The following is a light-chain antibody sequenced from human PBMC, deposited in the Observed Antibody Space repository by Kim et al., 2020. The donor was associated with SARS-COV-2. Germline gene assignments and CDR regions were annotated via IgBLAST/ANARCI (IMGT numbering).Light chain of an antibody. CDR3: QQCKTYPYT. V-gene: IGKV1-5*03. J-gene: IGKJ2*01. Sequence: DIQVTQSPSTLSASVGDRVTITCRASQSISTWLAWYQQKPGKPPKLLIYKASTSESGVPSRFSASGSGTEFTLTISSLQPDDFATYYCQQCKTYPYTFGQGTKLEI. CDR2: KAS. CDR1: QSISTW.